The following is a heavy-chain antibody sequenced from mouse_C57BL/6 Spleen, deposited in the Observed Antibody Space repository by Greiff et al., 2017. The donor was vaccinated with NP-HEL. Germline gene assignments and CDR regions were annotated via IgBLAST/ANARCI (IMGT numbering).Heavy chain of an antibody. V-gene: IGHV5-9-1*02. CDR1: GFTFSSYA. CDR3: TIFTTVVPPY. J-gene: IGHJ3*01. D-gene: IGHD1-1*01. CDR2: ISSGGDYI. Sequence: EVKVVESGEGLVKPGGSLKLSCAASGFTFSSYAMSWVRQTPEKRLEWVAYISSGGDYIYYADTVKGRFTISRDNARNTLYLQMSSLKSEDTAMYYCTIFTTVVPPYWGQGTLVTVSA.